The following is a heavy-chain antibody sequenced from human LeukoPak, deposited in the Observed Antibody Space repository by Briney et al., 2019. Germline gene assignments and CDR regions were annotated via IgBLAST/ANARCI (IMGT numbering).Heavy chain of an antibody. CDR1: GFTFSSYA. V-gene: IGHV3-30*04. D-gene: IGHD2-2*01. Sequence: PGRSLRLSCAASGFTFSSYAMHRVRQAPGKGLEWVAVISYDGSNKYYADSVKGRFTISRDNSKNTLYLQMNSLRAEDTAVYYCARVRSTRGPLCYWGQGTLVTVSS. CDR2: ISYDGSNK. J-gene: IGHJ4*02. CDR3: ARVRSTRGPLCY.